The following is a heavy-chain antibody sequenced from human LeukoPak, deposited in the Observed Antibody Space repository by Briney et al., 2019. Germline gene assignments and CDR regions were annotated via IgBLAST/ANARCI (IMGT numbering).Heavy chain of an antibody. Sequence: PSETLSLTCTVSGDSINSNNYYWGWIRQPPGKGLDWIGSIYYSGSTNYNPSLKSRVTISVDTSKSQFSLKLSSVTAADTAVYYCARDQGSSWYYFDYWGQGTLVTVSS. CDR3: ARDQGSSWYYFDY. CDR2: IYYSGST. V-gene: IGHV4-39*07. CDR1: GDSINSNNYY. J-gene: IGHJ4*02. D-gene: IGHD6-13*01.